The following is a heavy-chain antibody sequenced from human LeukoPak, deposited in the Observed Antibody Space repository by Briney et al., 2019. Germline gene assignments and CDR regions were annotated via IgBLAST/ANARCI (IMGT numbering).Heavy chain of an antibody. CDR1: GGSISSSSYY. V-gene: IGHV4-39*02. CDR3: ARDLVV. J-gene: IGHJ4*02. Sequence: PSETLSLTCTVSGGSISSSSYYWGWIRQPPGKGLEWIGSIYYSGNSFHNPSLKSRVTISVDTSKNQFSLELTSVTAADTAVYYCARDLVVWGQGTLVTVSS. CDR2: IYYSGNS. D-gene: IGHD2-2*01.